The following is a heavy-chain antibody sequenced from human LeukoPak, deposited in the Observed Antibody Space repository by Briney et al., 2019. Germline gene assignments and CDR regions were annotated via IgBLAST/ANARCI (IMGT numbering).Heavy chain of an antibody. CDR3: ARDLMDDFWSGYPENNAFDI. Sequence: SETLSLTCTVSGGSISSYYWSWIRQPAGKGLEWIGRIYTSGSTNYNPSLKSRVTMSVDTSKNQFSLKLSSVTAADTAVYYCARDLMDDFWSGYPENNAFDIWGQGAMVTVSS. V-gene: IGHV4-4*07. D-gene: IGHD3-3*01. J-gene: IGHJ3*02. CDR2: IYTSGST. CDR1: GGSISSYY.